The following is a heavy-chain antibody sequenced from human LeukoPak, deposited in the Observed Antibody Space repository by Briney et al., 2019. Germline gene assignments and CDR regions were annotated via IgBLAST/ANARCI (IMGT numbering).Heavy chain of an antibody. CDR2: ISGSGGST. CDR3: AKAGPYGDYVLAFDI. J-gene: IGHJ3*02. V-gene: IGHV3-23*01. D-gene: IGHD4-17*01. CDR1: GFTFSNYA. Sequence: PGGSLRLPCAASGFTFSNYAMSWVRQAPGKGLQWVSAISGSGGSTYYADSVKGRFTISRDNYTLYLQMNSLRAEDTAVYYCAKAGPYGDYVLAFDIWGQGTMVAVSS.